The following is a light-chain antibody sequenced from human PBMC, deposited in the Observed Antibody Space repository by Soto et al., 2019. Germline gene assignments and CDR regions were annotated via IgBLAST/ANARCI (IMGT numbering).Light chain of an antibody. CDR2: EVS. CDR1: GNEVGHHNI. Sequence: QSALTQPRSVSGSPGQSVTISCTATGNEVGHHNIVSWYQQHPGKVPKLIIYEVSKRSSGVPDRFSGSKSGNTDSLVISGLQVDDAADYYCCAHTERNQHAFGTGTKLTVL. V-gene: IGLV2-11*01. CDR3: CAHTERNQHA. J-gene: IGLJ1*01.